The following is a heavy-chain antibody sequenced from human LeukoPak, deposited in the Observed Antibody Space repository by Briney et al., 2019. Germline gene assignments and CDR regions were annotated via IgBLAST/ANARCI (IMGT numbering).Heavy chain of an antibody. CDR2: IIPIFGTA. Sequence: PEASVKVSCKASGGTFSNYAISWVRQAPGQGLEWMGGIIPIFGTANYAQKFQGRVTITTDESTSTVYMEVSSVRFEDTAVYYCAKARASSSSSRDAFAIWGQGTVVTVSS. V-gene: IGHV1-69*05. D-gene: IGHD6-13*01. CDR1: GGTFSNYA. J-gene: IGHJ3*02. CDR3: AKARASSSSSRDAFAI.